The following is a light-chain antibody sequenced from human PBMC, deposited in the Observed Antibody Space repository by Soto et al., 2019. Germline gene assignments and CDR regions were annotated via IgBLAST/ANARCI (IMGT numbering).Light chain of an antibody. J-gene: IGLJ2*01. Sequence: QLVLTQSSSASASLGSSVKLTCTLSSGHSSYIIAWHQQQPGKAPRYLMKLEGSGSYNKGSGVPDRFSGSSSGADRYLTISNLQVEDEADYYCETWDSNTVVFGGGTKVTVL. V-gene: IGLV4-60*02. CDR2: LEGSGSY. CDR3: ETWDSNTVV. CDR1: SGHSSYI.